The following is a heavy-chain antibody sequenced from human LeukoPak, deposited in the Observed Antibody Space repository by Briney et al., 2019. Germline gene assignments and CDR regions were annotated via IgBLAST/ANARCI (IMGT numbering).Heavy chain of an antibody. CDR1: GFPFSTYA. J-gene: IGHJ4*02. CDR3: AVGSYYFDY. Sequence: GGSLRLSCAASGFPFSTYATNWVRQAPGTGLEWVSGISGSSASTYYADSVKGRFTISRDNSKNTLYVQMNSLRAEDTAVYYCAVGSYYFDYWGQGTLVTVSS. D-gene: IGHD3-10*01. CDR2: ISGSSAST. V-gene: IGHV3-23*01.